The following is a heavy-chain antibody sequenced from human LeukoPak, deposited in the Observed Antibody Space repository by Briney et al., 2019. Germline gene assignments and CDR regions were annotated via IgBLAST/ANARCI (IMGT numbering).Heavy chain of an antibody. CDR1: GGSISSYY. Sequence: PSETLSLTCTVSGGSISSYYWSWTRQPAGKGLEWIGRIYTSGSTNYNPSLKSRVTMSVDTSKNQFSLKLSSVTAADTAVYYCARASVVPAAILNYYYYMDVWGKGTTVTVSS. D-gene: IGHD2-2*01. CDR3: ARASVVPAAILNYYYYMDV. J-gene: IGHJ6*03. V-gene: IGHV4-4*07. CDR2: IYTSGST.